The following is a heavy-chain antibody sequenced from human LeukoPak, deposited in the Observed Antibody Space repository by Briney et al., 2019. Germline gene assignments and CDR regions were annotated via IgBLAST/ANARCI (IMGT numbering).Heavy chain of an antibody. V-gene: IGHV3-15*01. CDR3: TTNRGYCSSTSCYSEENWFDP. CDR1: GFTFSNAW. CDR2: IKSKTDGGTT. D-gene: IGHD2-2*01. Sequence: GGSLRLSCAASGFTFSNAWMSWVRQAPGKGLEWVGRIKSKTDGGTTDYAAPVKGRFTISRDDSKNTLYLQMKSLKTEDTAVYYCTTNRGYCSSTSCYSEENWFDPWGQGTLVTVSS. J-gene: IGHJ5*02.